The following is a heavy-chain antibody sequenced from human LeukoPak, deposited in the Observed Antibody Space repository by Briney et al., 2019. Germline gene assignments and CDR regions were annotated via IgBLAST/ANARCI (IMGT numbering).Heavy chain of an antibody. CDR2: IIPIFGTA. Sequence: EASVKVSCKASGGTFSSYAISWVRQAPGQGLEWMGGIIPIFGTANYAQKFQGRVTITADESTSTAYMELSSLRSEDTAEYYCARGYAGGGSSKRDYFDYWGQGTLVTVSS. V-gene: IGHV1-69*01. D-gene: IGHD3-16*01. J-gene: IGHJ4*02. CDR3: ARGYAGGGSSKRDYFDY. CDR1: GGTFSSYA.